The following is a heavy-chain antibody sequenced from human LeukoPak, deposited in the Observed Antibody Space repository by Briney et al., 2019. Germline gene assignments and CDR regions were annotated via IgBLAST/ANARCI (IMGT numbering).Heavy chain of an antibody. D-gene: IGHD6-13*01. J-gene: IGHJ6*03. Sequence: SQTLSLTCAISGDSVSSNSAAWNWIRQSPSRGLEWLGRTYYRSKWYNDYAVSVKSRITINPDTSKNQFSLQLSSVTAADTAVYYCARTTEAHSWRTRYYDYYMDVWGKGTTVAVSS. CDR3: ARTTEAHSWRTRYYDYYMDV. CDR2: TYYRSKWYN. V-gene: IGHV6-1*01. CDR1: GDSVSSNSAA.